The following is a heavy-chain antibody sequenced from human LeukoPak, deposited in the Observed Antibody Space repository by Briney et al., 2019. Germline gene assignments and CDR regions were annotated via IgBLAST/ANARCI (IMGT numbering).Heavy chain of an antibody. J-gene: IGHJ4*02. Sequence: SETLSLTCTVSGDSVSNGSYYWSWIRQPPGKGLEWIGYIYYSGSTNYNPSLKSRVTISVDTSKNQFSLKLSSVTAADTAVYYCARDLGYCSGGSCSYFDYWGQGTLVTVSS. CDR1: GDSVSNGSYY. V-gene: IGHV4-61*01. D-gene: IGHD2-15*01. CDR3: ARDLGYCSGGSCSYFDY. CDR2: IYYSGST.